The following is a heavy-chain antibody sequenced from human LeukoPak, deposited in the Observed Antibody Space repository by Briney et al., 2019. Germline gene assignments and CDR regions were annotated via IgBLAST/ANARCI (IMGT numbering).Heavy chain of an antibody. CDR3: ARDRERWSSYWFDP. CDR1: GGTFSSYT. D-gene: IGHD4-23*01. J-gene: IGHJ5*02. V-gene: IGHV1-69*04. CDR2: IIPILGIA. Sequence: SVKVSCKASGGTFSSYTISWVRQAPGQGLEWMGRIIPILGIANYAQKFQGRVTITADKSTSTAYMELSSLRSEDTAVYYCARDRERWSSYWFDPWGQGTLVTVSS.